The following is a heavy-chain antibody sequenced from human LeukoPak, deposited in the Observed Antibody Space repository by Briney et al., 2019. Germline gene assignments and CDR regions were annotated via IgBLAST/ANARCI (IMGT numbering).Heavy chain of an antibody. V-gene: IGHV3-74*01. J-gene: IGHJ4*02. CDR2: INSDGSST. CDR1: GFTFSSYW. D-gene: IGHD1-7*01. Sequence: GGSLRLSCAASGFTFSSYWMHWVRQAPGKGLVWVSRINSDGSSTSYADSVKGRFTISRDSAKNTLYLEMNSLRAEDTAVYYCARYNWNSAPFDYWGQGTLVTVSS. CDR3: ARYNWNSAPFDY.